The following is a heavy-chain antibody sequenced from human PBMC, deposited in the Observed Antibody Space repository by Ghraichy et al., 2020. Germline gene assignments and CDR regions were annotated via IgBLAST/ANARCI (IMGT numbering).Heavy chain of an antibody. V-gene: IGHV3-13*01. D-gene: IGHD5-12*01. CDR3: ARGLSGYDENWFDP. J-gene: IGHJ5*02. CDR2: IGTAGDT. Sequence: GGSLRLSCAASGFTFSSYDMHWVRQATGKGLEWVSAIGTAGDTHYPGSVKGRFTISRENAKNSLYLQMNSLRAGDTAVYYCARGLSGYDENWFDPWGQGTLVTVSS. CDR1: GFTFSSYD.